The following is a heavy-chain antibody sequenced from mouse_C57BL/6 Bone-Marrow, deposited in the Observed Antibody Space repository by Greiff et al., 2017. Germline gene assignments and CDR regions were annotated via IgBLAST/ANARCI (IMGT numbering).Heavy chain of an antibody. J-gene: IGHJ2*01. Sequence: EVKLMESGGGLVKPGGSLKLSCAASGFTFSSYAMSWVRQTPEKRLEWVATISDGGSYTYYPDNVKGRFTISRDNAKNNLYLQMSHLKSEDTAMYYCARGGVAGYWGQGTTLTVSS. D-gene: IGHD1-1*01. CDR2: ISDGGSYT. CDR3: ARGGVAGY. V-gene: IGHV5-4*03. CDR1: GFTFSSYA.